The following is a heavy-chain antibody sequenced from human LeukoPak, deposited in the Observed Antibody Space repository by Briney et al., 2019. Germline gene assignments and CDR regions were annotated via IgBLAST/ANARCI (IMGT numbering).Heavy chain of an antibody. J-gene: IGHJ6*02. Sequence: SETLSLTCAVYGGYFSGYYWSWIRQPPGKGLEWIGEINHSGSTNYNPSLKSRVTISVDTSKNQFSLKLSSVTAADTAVYYCARNRLRFLEWLSEGMDVWGQGTTVTVSS. CDR1: GGYFSGYY. CDR2: INHSGST. CDR3: ARNRLRFLEWLSEGMDV. D-gene: IGHD3-3*01. V-gene: IGHV4-34*01.